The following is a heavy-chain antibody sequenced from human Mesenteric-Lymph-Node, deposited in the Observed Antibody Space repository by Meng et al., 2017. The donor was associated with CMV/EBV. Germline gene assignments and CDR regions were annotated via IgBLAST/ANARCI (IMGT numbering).Heavy chain of an antibody. CDR3: ANLLGRRGSVDY. CDR1: GFAFSNYW. J-gene: IGHJ4*02. Sequence: GESLKISCAASGFAFSNYWMHWIRQAPGAGLEWVSSIGGAGGSTYYADSVKGRFTISRDNSKNTLYLQMTSLRTEDTAVYYCANLLGRRGSVDYWGQGTLVTVSS. V-gene: IGHV3-23*01. CDR2: IGGAGGST. D-gene: IGHD2-8*02.